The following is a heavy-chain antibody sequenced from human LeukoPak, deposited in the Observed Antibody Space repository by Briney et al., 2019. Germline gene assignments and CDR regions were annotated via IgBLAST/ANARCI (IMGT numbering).Heavy chain of an antibody. J-gene: IGHJ4*02. Sequence: SETLSLTCTVSGGSISSYYWSWIRQPPGKGLEWIGYIYYSGSTNYNPSLKSRVTISVDTSKNQFSLKLSSVTAADTAVYYCASGTTVTNFAYWGQGTLVTVSS. V-gene: IGHV4-59*08. CDR1: GGSISSYY. D-gene: IGHD4-17*01. CDR2: IYYSGST. CDR3: ASGTTVTNFAY.